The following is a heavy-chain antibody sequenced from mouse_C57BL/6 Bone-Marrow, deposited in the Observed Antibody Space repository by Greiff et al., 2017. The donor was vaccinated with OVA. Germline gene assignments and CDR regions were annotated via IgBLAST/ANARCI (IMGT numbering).Heavy chain of an antibody. Sequence: VQRVESGPGLVAPSQSLSITCTVSGFSLTSYAISWVRQPPGKGLEWLGVIWTGGGTNYNSALNSRLSISKDNSKSQVFLKMNSLQTDDTARYYCARTRSSGSDWYFDVWGTGTTVTVSS. J-gene: IGHJ1*03. D-gene: IGHD1-1*01. V-gene: IGHV2-9-1*01. CDR1: GFSLTSYA. CDR2: IWTGGGT. CDR3: ARTRSSGSDWYFDV.